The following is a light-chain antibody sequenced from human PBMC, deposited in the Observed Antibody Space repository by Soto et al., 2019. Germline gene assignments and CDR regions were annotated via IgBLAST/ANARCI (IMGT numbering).Light chain of an antibody. Sequence: AIEMTQSPSSLSASVGDRVTITCRASQGIRNDLGWYQQKPGKAPELLIYAASSLQSGVPSRFSGSGSGTDFTLSISSLQPEDFATYYCLQDYNYPWTFGQGTKVEIK. J-gene: IGKJ1*01. CDR3: LQDYNYPWT. CDR1: QGIRND. V-gene: IGKV1-6*01. CDR2: AAS.